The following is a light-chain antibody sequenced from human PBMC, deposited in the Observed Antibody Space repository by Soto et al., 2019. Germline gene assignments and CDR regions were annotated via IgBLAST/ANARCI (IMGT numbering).Light chain of an antibody. CDR2: GAS. Sequence: EIMMTQSPATLSVSPGERATLSCRASQSISSSLAWYQQKPGQAPRLLIYGASTRATGIPARFSGSGSGTEFTLTISSLQSEDFAVYYCHQRQSWPRTFGQGTKVDIK. J-gene: IGKJ1*01. CDR1: QSISSS. CDR3: HQRQSWPRT. V-gene: IGKV3-15*01.